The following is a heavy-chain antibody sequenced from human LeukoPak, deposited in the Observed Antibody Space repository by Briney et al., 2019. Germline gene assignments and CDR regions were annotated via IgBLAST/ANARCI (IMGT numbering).Heavy chain of an antibody. D-gene: IGHD5-18*01. V-gene: IGHV3-23*01. CDR2: ISGSGGTT. CDR1: GFSFSSNG. Sequence: QAGGSLRLSCAASGFSFSSNGMHWVRQAPGKGLEWVSGISGSGGTTYYADSVTGRFTISRDNSKNTLYLQMNSLRAEDTAVYYCAKALGYRYGPNDAFDIWGQGTMVTVSS. J-gene: IGHJ3*02. CDR3: AKALGYRYGPNDAFDI.